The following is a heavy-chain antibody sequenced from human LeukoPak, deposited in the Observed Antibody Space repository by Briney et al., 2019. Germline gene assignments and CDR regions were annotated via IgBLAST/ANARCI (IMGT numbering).Heavy chain of an antibody. CDR3: ARAPSNAHFDY. D-gene: IGHD3-3*02. J-gene: IGHJ4*02. CDR2: ISSNGGST. Sequence: GGSLRLSCAASGFTFSSYAMHWVRQAPGKGLEYVSAISSNGGSTYYANSVKGRFTISRDNSNNTVYLQMNSLRAEDTAVYYCARAPSNAHFDYWGQGTLVTVSS. CDR1: GFTFSSYA. V-gene: IGHV3-64*01.